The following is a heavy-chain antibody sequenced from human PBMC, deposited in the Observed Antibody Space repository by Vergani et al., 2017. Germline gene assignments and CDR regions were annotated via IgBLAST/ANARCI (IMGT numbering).Heavy chain of an antibody. Sequence: VEAGGGLVQPGGSLGLSCTASGFTFQAFAFHWVRPVSGRGLEWVSGIDRNYGVKNGNSFEGRFSISRDNAKKAVFLQMNNLRHEDTALYFCVKDNDYDADGPFDLWGRGTLVTVSS. CDR3: VKDNDYDADGPFDL. CDR1: GFTFQAFA. J-gene: IGHJ2*01. V-gene: IGHV3-9*01. CDR2: IDRNYGVK. D-gene: IGHD3-16*01.